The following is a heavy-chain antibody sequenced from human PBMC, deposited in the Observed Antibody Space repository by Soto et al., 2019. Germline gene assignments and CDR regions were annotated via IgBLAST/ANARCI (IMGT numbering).Heavy chain of an antibody. D-gene: IGHD3-3*01. CDR1: GYTFTSYD. V-gene: IGHV1-8*01. CDR2: MNPNSGNT. Sequence: QVQLVQSGAEVKKPGASVKVSCKASGYTFTSYDINWVRQATGQGLEWMGWMNPNSGNTGYAQKFQGRVTMTRKTSISTAYMELSSLRSEDTAVYYCARGRRDYDFWSGYPYFYYYYGMDVWGQGTTVTVSS. J-gene: IGHJ6*02. CDR3: ARGRRDYDFWSGYPYFYYYYGMDV.